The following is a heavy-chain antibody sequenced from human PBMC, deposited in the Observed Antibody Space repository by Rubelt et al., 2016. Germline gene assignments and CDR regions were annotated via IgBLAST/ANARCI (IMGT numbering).Heavy chain of an antibody. CDR2: ISSSSSYI. CDR1: GFTFSTAW. Sequence: EVQLVESGGGLVKPGGSLRLSCAASGFTFSTAWMTWVRQAPGKGLEWVSSISSSSSYIYYADSVKGRFTISRDNAKNSLFLQMHSLGAEDTAVYYWASLMATTRQYFDQWGQGTLVTVSS. CDR3: ASLMATTRQYFDQ. V-gene: IGHV3-21*01. D-gene: IGHD5-24*01. J-gene: IGHJ4*02.